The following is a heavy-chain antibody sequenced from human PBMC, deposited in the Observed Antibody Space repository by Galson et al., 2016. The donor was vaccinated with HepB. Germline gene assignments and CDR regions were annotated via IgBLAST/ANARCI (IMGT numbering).Heavy chain of an antibody. CDR3: AKNDILAGYSAFDY. J-gene: IGHJ4*02. D-gene: IGHD3-9*01. CDR2: ISYDGSNK. CDR1: GFTFSSYG. Sequence: SLRLSCAASGFTFSSYGMHWVRQAPGKGLEWVAVISYDGSNKYYADSVRGRFTISRDNSKNTLFLQMNGLRAEDTAVYYCAKNDILAGYSAFDYWSQGTLVTVSS. V-gene: IGHV3-30*18.